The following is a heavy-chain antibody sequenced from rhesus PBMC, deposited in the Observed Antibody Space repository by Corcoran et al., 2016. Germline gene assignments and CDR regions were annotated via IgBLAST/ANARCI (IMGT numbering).Heavy chain of an antibody. CDR3: AKEEDYGNRGHRFDV. D-gene: IGHD4-35*01. V-gene: IGHV4-169*01. J-gene: IGHJ5-1*01. Sequence: QLQLQESGPGLVKPSETLSLSCAVAGGLINKRYWSWFRRCPGEGLEWIGYIYGSGSSPKFNPSLESRVTLSVDTPKNQLSLRLSSVTAADTALYYCAKEEDYGNRGHRFDVWGPGVLITVSS. CDR1: GGLINKRY. CDR2: IYGSGSSP.